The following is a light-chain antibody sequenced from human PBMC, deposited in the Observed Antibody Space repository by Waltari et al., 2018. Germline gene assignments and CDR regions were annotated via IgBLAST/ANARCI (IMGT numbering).Light chain of an antibody. CDR1: SSNIGRNY. CDR3: AAWDDSLSGYV. Sequence: QSVLTQPPSASGPPGQRLTISCSGTSSNIGRNYVYWYQQLPGTAPKLLISRNKQRPSGVPDRFSGSKSGTSASLAISGLRSEDGADYYCAAWDDSLSGYVFGTGTKVTV. V-gene: IGLV1-47*01. J-gene: IGLJ1*01. CDR2: RNK.